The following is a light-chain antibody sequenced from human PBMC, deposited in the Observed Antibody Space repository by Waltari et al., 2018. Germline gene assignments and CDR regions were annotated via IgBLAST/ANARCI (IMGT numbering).Light chain of an antibody. V-gene: IGKV3-15*01. CDR3: QQYNNWPLT. Sequence: EIVMTQSPATLSVSPGERATLSCRASQSVSTSNLAWYQHKPGQAPRLLIYGASTRATGIPARFSGSGSGTEFTLTISSLQSEDFAVYYCQQYNNWPLTFGGGTKVEIK. CDR1: QSVSTSN. CDR2: GAS. J-gene: IGKJ4*01.